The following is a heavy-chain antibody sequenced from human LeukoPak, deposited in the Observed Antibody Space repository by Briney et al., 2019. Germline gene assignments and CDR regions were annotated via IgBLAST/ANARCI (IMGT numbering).Heavy chain of an antibody. CDR1: GGSFSGYY. J-gene: IGHJ6*02. Sequence: SGTLSLTCAVYGGSFSGYYWSWIRQPPGKGLEWIGEINHSGGTNYNPSLKSRVTISVDTSKNQFSLKLSSVTAADTAVYYCAIQGYCSSTSCYTGSIGMDVWGQGTTVTVSS. CDR3: AIQGYCSSTSCYTGSIGMDV. V-gene: IGHV4-34*01. CDR2: INHSGGT. D-gene: IGHD2-2*02.